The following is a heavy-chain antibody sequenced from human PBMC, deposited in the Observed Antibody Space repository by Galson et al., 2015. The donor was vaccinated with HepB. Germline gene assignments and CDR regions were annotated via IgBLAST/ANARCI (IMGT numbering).Heavy chain of an antibody. D-gene: IGHD3-10*01. CDR3: AKDGGFGESLPVYYYYAMDV. V-gene: IGHV3-23*01. Sequence: SLRLSCAASGFIFSDYAMSWVRQAPGKGLEWVSGISYSGGTTYDADSVKGRFTISRDNSKDTLYLHMNSLRAEDTAVYYCAKDGGFGESLPVYYYYAMDVWGQGTTVTVSS. CDR2: ISYSGGTT. CDR1: GFIFSDYA. J-gene: IGHJ6*01.